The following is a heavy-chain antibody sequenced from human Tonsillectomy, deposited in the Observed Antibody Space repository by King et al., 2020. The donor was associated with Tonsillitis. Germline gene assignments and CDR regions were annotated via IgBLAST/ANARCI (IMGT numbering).Heavy chain of an antibody. V-gene: IGHV2-5*02. D-gene: IGHD3-9*01. CDR1: GFSFSTSGVG. J-gene: IGHJ5*02. CDR3: AHSGAGFILRYFGP. CDR2: IYWDDVK. Sequence: TLKESGPTLVKPTQTLTLTCTFSGFSFSTSGVGVGWIRQPPGKALEWLALIYWDDVKRYSPSLKSRLTLTKDTSKNQVVLTMTNMDPVDTATYYCAHSGAGFILRYFGPWGQGTLVTVSS.